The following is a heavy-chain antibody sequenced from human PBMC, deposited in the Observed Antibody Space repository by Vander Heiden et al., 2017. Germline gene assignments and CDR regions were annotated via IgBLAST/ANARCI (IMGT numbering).Heavy chain of an antibody. D-gene: IGHD1-1*01. CDR2: ISGGGGFT. Sequence: EVQLLESGGGLAQPGGSLEVSCPDSGFTFGNFVLNGVRRAPGKGLEWVSDISGGGGFTYYIDSVKGRFTISRDSAQNSMWLQMNDLRVEDTAVYYCAGTGNRNELDIWGQGTMVTVSS. J-gene: IGHJ3*02. V-gene: IGHV3-23*01. CDR1: GFTFGNFV. CDR3: AGTGNRNELDI.